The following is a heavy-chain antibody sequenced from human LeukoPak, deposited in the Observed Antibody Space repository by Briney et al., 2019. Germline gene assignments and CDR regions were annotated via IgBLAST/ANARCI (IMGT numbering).Heavy chain of an antibody. D-gene: IGHD3-10*01. CDR1: KFSFSSYW. J-gene: IGHJ6*02. CDR3: ARDLWVRGVIVDYYYYGMDV. Sequence: GGSLRLSCAASKFSFSSYWMHWVRQPPGKGLEWVSVIFSGGNTHYANSVKGRFTISRDNSKNTLYLQMNSLRAEDTAVYYCARDLWVRGVIVDYYYYGMDVWGQGTTVTVSS. CDR2: IFSGGNT. V-gene: IGHV3-66*01.